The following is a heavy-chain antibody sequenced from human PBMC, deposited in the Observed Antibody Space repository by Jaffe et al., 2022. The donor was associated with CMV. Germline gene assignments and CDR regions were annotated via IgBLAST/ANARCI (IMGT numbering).Heavy chain of an antibody. CDR2: IKQDGSEK. CDR1: GFTFSSYW. V-gene: IGHV3-7*03. CDR3: ARDNLPDPYSSGWYYDYYYYYYMDV. D-gene: IGHD6-19*01. J-gene: IGHJ6*03. Sequence: EVQLVESGGGLVQPGGSLRLSCAASGFTFSSYWMSWVRQAPGKGLEWVANIKQDGSEKYYVDSVKGRFTISRDNAKNSLYLQMNSLRAEDTAVYYCARDNLPDPYSSGWYYDYYYYYYMDVWGKGTTVTVSS.